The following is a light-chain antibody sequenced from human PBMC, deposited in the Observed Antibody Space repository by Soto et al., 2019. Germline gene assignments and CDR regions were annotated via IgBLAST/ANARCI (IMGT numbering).Light chain of an antibody. Sequence: DIQMTQSPSSLAASAGDRGTITCWTSQTISTYFTWYQHKPGKAPEVLIYAASNLQSGVPSRFSGSGSGTDFTLTITSLQPADSATYYCPRSYRTPIPFGQVTRLEIK. V-gene: IGKV1-39*01. CDR2: AAS. CDR1: QTISTY. CDR3: PRSYRTPIP. J-gene: IGKJ5*01.